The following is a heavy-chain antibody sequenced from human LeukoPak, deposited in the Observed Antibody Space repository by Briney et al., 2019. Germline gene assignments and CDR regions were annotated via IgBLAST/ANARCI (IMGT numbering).Heavy chain of an antibody. D-gene: IGHD6-19*01. J-gene: IGHJ5*02. CDR3: ARHSMVAGTDWFDP. CDR1: GGSISSYY. V-gene: IGHV4-59*08. Sequence: SETLSLTCTVSGGSISSYYWSWIRQPPGKGLEWIGFIYYSGSTNYNPSLKSRVTISVDTSKNQFSLKLSSVTAADTAVYYCARHSMVAGTDWFDPWGQGTLVTVSS. CDR2: IYYSGST.